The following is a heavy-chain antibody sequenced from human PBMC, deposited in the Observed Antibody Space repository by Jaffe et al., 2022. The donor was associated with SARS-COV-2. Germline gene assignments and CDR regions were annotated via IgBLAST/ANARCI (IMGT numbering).Heavy chain of an antibody. Sequence: EVQLVESGGGLVKPGGSLRLSCAASGFTFSNAWMSWVRQAPGKGLEWVGRIKSKTDGGTTDYAAPVKGRFTISRDDSKNTLYLQMNSLKTEDTAVYYCTTAISDIHPMLVPRDYWGQGTLVTVSS. CDR2: IKSKTDGGTT. J-gene: IGHJ4*02. V-gene: IGHV3-15*01. D-gene: IGHD2-15*01. CDR1: GFTFSNAW. CDR3: TTAISDIHPMLVPRDY.